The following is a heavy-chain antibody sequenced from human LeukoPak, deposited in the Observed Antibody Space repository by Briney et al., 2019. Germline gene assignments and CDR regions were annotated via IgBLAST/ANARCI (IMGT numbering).Heavy chain of an antibody. V-gene: IGHV3-64D*06. CDR2: ISSNGGST. Sequence: AGGSLRLSCSAYGFTFSSYDMHWARQAPGKGLEYVSAISSNGGSTYYADSVKGRFTISRDNSKNTLYLQMSSLRAEDTAVYYCVRYYGSGSYTDYWGQGTLVTVSS. CDR3: VRYYGSGSYTDY. D-gene: IGHD3-10*01. CDR1: GFTFSSYD. J-gene: IGHJ4*02.